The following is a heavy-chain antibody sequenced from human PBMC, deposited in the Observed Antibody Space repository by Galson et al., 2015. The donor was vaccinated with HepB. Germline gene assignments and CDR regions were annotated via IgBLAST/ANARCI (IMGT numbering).Heavy chain of an antibody. Sequence: SVKVSCKASGGTFSSYAISWVRQAPGQGLEWMGGIIPIFGTANYAQKFQGRVTITADESTSTAYMELSSLRSEDTAVYYCARGSECRDGYSYLTCHYAFDIWGQGTMVTVSS. CDR1: GGTFSSYA. CDR2: IIPIFGTA. J-gene: IGHJ3*02. V-gene: IGHV1-69*13. D-gene: IGHD5-24*01. CDR3: ARGSECRDGYSYLTCHYAFDI.